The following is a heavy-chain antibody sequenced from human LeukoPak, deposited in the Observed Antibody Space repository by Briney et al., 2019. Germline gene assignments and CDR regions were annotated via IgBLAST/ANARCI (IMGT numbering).Heavy chain of an antibody. V-gene: IGHV4-59*01. J-gene: IGHJ6*03. CDR3: ARETSQKGAHYMDV. CDR2: INYSGST. CDR1: GCTISSYY. D-gene: IGHD3-16*01. Sequence: PSETLSLTCTVSGCTISSYYWSWIRQPPGKELVGIGYINYSGSTNYNHSLKRRVTITVDTSKNQFSLKLSSMTAADTAVYYCARETSQKGAHYMDVWGKGTTVTISS.